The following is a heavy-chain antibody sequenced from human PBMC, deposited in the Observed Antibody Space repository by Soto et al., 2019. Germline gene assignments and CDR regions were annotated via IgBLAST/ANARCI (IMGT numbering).Heavy chain of an antibody. CDR3: AKDLGPRADSTSNYVY. V-gene: IGHV3-30*18. D-gene: IGHD6-6*01. J-gene: IGHJ4*02. CDR2: ISYDGSNK. Sequence: PGGSLRLSCAASGFTFSSYGMHWVRQAPGKGLEWVAVISYDGSNKYYADSVKGRFTISRDNSKNTLYLQMNSLRAEDTAVYYCAKDLGPRADSTSNYVYWGQGTLVTVSS. CDR1: GFTFSSYG.